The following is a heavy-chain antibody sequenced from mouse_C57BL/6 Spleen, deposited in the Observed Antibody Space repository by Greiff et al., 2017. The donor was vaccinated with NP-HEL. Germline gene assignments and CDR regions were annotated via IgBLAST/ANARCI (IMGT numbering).Heavy chain of an antibody. CDR2: IYPGDGDT. CDR3: ARQESSRHFDY. CDR1: GYAFSSYW. Sequence: VQLQQSGAELVKPGASVKISCKASGYAFSSYWMNWVKQRPGKGLEWIGQIYPGDGDTNYNGKFKGKATLTADKSSSTAYMQLSSLTSEDSAVYFCARQESSRHFDYWGQGTTLTVSS. V-gene: IGHV1-80*01. J-gene: IGHJ2*01.